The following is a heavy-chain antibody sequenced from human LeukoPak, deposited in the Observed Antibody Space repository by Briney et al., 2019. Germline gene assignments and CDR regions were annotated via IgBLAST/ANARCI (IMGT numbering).Heavy chain of an antibody. D-gene: IGHD2-2*02. Sequence: ASVKVSCKASGYTFTGYYMHWVRQAPGQGLEWMGRINPNSGGTNYAQKFQGRVTMTRDTSISTAYMELSRLRSDDTAVYYCARGDIYCSSTSCYTGPNYWGQGTLVTVSS. J-gene: IGHJ4*02. CDR1: GYTFTGYY. V-gene: IGHV1-2*06. CDR2: INPNSGGT. CDR3: ARGDIYCSSTSCYTGPNY.